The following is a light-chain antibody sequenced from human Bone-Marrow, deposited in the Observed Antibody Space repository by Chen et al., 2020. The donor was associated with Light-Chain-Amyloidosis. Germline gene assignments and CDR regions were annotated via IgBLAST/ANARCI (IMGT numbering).Light chain of an antibody. CDR2: RDT. CDR1: DLPTKY. J-gene: IGLJ2*01. V-gene: IGLV3-25*03. CDR3: QSADSSGTYEVI. Sequence: SYELTQPPSVSVSPGQTAGITCSGVDLPTKYIYWYQQKPGQAPLLVIHRDTERPSGISGRFSGSSSGTTATLTISGVQAEDEADYHCQSADSSGTYEVIFGGGTKLTVL.